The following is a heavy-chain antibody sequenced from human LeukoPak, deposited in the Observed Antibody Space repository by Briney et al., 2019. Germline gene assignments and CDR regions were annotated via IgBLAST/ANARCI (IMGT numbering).Heavy chain of an antibody. Sequence: PSETLSLTCTVSGGSISSSSYYWGWIRQPPGKGLEWIGSIYYSGSTYYNPSLKSRVTISVDTSKNQFSLKLSSVTAADTAVYYCARDIYDFWSGSGWVNWFDPWGQGTLVTVSS. CDR2: IYYSGST. J-gene: IGHJ5*02. D-gene: IGHD3-3*01. CDR1: GGSISSSSYY. V-gene: IGHV4-39*07. CDR3: ARDIYDFWSGSGWVNWFDP.